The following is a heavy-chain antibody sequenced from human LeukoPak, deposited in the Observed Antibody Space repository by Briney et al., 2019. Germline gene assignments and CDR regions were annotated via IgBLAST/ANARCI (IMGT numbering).Heavy chain of an antibody. J-gene: IGHJ5*02. CDR3: ARYGMAAEGIWWFDP. CDR1: GGSLNGYY. D-gene: IGHD6-13*01. V-gene: IGHV4-34*01. CDR2: IDHSGST. Sequence: SETLSLTCAVYGGSLNGYYWSWIRQPPGKRLEWIGEIDHSGSTQYNPSLKSRVTISLDTSKKQFSLKLTSLTAADTALYYCARYGMAAEGIWWFDPWGQGTLVTVSS.